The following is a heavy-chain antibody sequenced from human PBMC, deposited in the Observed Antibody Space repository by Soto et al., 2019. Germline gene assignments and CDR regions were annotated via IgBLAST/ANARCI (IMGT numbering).Heavy chain of an antibody. CDR3: GRDRGAVVGQFFDY. J-gene: IGHJ4*02. D-gene: IGHD6-19*01. CDR1: GFTFSTYS. Sequence: GGSLRLSCAASGFTFSTYSMNWVRLAPGKGLEWVSYISSSSSTIFYTDSVKGRFTVSRDNAKNSLYLQMNSLRGEDTAVYSCGRDRGAVVGQFFDYWGQGTLVTVSS. CDR2: ISSSSSTI. V-gene: IGHV3-48*04.